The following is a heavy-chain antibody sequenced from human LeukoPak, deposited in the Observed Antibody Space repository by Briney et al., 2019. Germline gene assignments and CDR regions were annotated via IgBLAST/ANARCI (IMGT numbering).Heavy chain of an antibody. CDR3: AREGGGFDY. V-gene: IGHV4-61*02. CDR2: IFSSGSS. Sequence: SETLSLTCTVSGGSISSSSYSWSWIRQPAGKGLDWIGRIFSSGSSKYNPSLKSRVIMSVDTSKNQFSLKLTSVTAADTAVYYCAREGGGFDYWGQGTLVTVSS. J-gene: IGHJ4*02. CDR1: GGSISSSSYS. D-gene: IGHD3-16*01.